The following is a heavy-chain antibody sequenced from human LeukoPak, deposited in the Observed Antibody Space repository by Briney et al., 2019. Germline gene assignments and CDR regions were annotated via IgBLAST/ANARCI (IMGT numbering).Heavy chain of an antibody. J-gene: IGHJ4*02. CDR1: GFTFSTYA. CDR2: ISGSGGGT. V-gene: IGHV3-23*01. Sequence: GGSLRLSCAASGFTFSTYAMSWVRQAPGKGLEWVSAISGSGGGTYYADSVKGRFTISRDHSKNTLSLQMNSLRAEDTAVYYCAKDRAHDYSNYEVDYWGQGTLVTVSS. D-gene: IGHD4-11*01. CDR3: AKDRAHDYSNYEVDY.